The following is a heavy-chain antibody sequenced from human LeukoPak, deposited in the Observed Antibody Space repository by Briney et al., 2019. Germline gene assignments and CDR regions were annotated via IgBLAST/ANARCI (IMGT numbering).Heavy chain of an antibody. CDR1: GFTFSSYV. V-gene: IGHV3-30*04. Sequence: QPGGSLRLSCAASGFTFSSYVMHWVRQAPGKGLEWVAIISYDGSNEYYADSVKGRFTISRDNSKNTLYLQMNSLRAEDTAVYYCAKDADQLRFLEWLLSYFDYWGQGTLVTVSS. D-gene: IGHD3-3*01. CDR3: AKDADQLRFLEWLLSYFDY. J-gene: IGHJ4*02. CDR2: ISYDGSNE.